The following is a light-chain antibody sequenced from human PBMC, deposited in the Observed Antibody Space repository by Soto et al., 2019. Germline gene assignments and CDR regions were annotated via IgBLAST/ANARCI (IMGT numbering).Light chain of an antibody. Sequence: IPLTQSPSSLSASVGDRVTITCRASQGISSALAWYQQKPGKAPKLLIYDASSLESGVPSRFSGSGSVTDFTLTISSLQPEDFATYYCQQFNSYLTFGGGTKVEIK. J-gene: IGKJ4*01. V-gene: IGKV1-13*02. CDR3: QQFNSYLT. CDR2: DAS. CDR1: QGISSA.